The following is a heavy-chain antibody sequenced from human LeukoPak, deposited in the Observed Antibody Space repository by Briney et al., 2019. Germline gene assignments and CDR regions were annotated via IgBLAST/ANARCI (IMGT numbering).Heavy chain of an antibody. V-gene: IGHV3-33*01. J-gene: IGHJ4*02. D-gene: IGHD3-22*01. CDR3: ARASTKDDYYDSSGCSYYFDY. CDR1: GFTFSSYG. Sequence: GGSLRLSCAASGFTFSSYGMHWVRQAPGKGLEWVAVIWYDGSNKYYADSVKGRFTISRDNSKNTLYLQMNSLRAEDTAVYYCARASTKDDYYDSSGCSYYFDYWGQGTLVTVSS. CDR2: IWYDGSNK.